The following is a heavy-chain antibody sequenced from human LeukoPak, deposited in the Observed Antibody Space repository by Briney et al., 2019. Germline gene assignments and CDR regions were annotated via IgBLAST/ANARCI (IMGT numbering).Heavy chain of an antibody. CDR2: INHSGST. V-gene: IGHV4-34*01. D-gene: IGHD1-14*01. Sequence: KPSETLSLTCAVYGGSFSGYYWSWIRQPPGKGLEWIGEINHSGSTNYNPSLKSRVTISVDTSKNQFSLRLSSLTAADTALYYCARDRKYYYHMDVWGKGTTVTVSS. J-gene: IGHJ6*03. CDR3: ARDRKYYYHMDV. CDR1: GGSFSGYY.